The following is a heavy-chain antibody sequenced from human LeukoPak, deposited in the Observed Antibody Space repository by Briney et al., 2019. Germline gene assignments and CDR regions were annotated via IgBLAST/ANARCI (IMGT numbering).Heavy chain of an antibody. D-gene: IGHD3-3*01. J-gene: IGHJ3*02. V-gene: IGHV1-2*02. Sequence: ASVKVSCKASGYTFTGYYMHWVRQAPGQGLEWMGWINPNSGVTNYAQKFQGRVTMTRDTSISTAYMELSRLGSDDTAVYYCARVFVEGAFDIWGQGTMVIVSS. CDR3: ARVFVEGAFDI. CDR2: INPNSGVT. CDR1: GYTFTGYY.